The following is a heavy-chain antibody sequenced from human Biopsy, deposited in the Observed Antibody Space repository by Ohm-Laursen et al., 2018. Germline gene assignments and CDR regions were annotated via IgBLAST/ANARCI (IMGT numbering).Heavy chain of an antibody. Sequence: SSVKVSCKVPEGTFSNYGVNWVRQAPGQGLEWLGGNIPILGTGNYAQKFQDRVTVAANTSTSTATMELRSLRSDDTAVYYCATKLTGYFHHWGQGTLVSVSS. V-gene: IGHV1-69*06. D-gene: IGHD3-9*01. CDR3: ATKLTGYFHH. CDR2: NIPILGTG. J-gene: IGHJ1*01. CDR1: EGTFSNYG.